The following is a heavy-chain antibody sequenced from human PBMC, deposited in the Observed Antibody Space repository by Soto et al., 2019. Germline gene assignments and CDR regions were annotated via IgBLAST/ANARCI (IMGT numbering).Heavy chain of an antibody. Sequence: GASVKVSCKTSGYSFTGYYIHWVRQAPGQGLEWMGWINPNSGATLYARKFQGRVIVSRDTSINTAFMELSSLSSDDTAVYYCARGPFKYDSSGYYVYWGQGTLVTVS. CDR2: INPNSGAT. CDR1: GYSFTGYY. V-gene: IGHV1-2*02. D-gene: IGHD3-22*01. CDR3: ARGPFKYDSSGYYVY. J-gene: IGHJ1*01.